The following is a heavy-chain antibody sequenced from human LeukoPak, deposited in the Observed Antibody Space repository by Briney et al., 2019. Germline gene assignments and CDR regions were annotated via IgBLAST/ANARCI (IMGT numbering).Heavy chain of an antibody. Sequence: PSETLSLTCAVYGGSFSGYYWSWIRQPPGKGLEWIGEINHSGSTNYNPSLKSRVTISVDTSKNQFSLKLSSVTAADTAVYYCARGRYSYGLLDFDYWGQGTLVTVSS. V-gene: IGHV4-34*01. CDR1: GGSFSGYY. D-gene: IGHD5-18*01. CDR3: ARGRYSYGLLDFDY. CDR2: INHSGST. J-gene: IGHJ4*02.